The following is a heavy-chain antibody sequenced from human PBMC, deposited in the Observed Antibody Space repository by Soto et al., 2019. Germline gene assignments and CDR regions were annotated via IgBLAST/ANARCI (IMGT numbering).Heavy chain of an antibody. CDR3: ATGIAAASGNYYYYGMDV. J-gene: IGHJ6*02. Sequence: GGSLRLSCAASGFTFSDYYMIWIRQAPGKGLEWVSYISSSGSTIYYADSVKGRFTISRDNAKNSLYLQMNSLRAEDTAVYYCATGIAAASGNYYYYGMDVWGQGTTVTVSS. CDR1: GFTFSDYY. CDR2: ISSSGSTI. D-gene: IGHD6-13*01. V-gene: IGHV3-11*01.